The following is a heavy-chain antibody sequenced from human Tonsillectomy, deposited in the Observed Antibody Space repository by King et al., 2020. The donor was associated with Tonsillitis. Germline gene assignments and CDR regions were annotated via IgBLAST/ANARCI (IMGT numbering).Heavy chain of an antibody. Sequence: VQLVESGAEVKKPGASVKVSCKASGYTFTSYGISWVRQAPGQGLEWMGWISAYNGNTNYAQKLQGRVTMTTDTSTSTAYMELSSLRSDDTAVYYCARDRGAVVVAAPHLYYFDYWGQGTLVTVSS. J-gene: IGHJ4*02. CDR2: ISAYNGNT. CDR1: GYTFTSYG. CDR3: ARDRGAVVVAAPHLYYFDY. D-gene: IGHD2-15*01. V-gene: IGHV1-18*04.